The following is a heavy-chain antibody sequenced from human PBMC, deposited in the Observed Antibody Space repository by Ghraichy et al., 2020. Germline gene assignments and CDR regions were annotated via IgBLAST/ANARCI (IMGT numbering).Heavy chain of an antibody. CDR3: ARQGSSGWYH. CDR2: INHSGST. J-gene: IGHJ5*02. Sequence: ETLSLTCAVYGGSFSGYYWSWIRQPPGKGLEWIGEINHSGSTNYNPSLKSRVTISIDTSKNQFSLKLSSVTAADTAVYYCARQGSSGWYHWGQGTLVTVSS. V-gene: IGHV4-34*01. CDR1: GGSFSGYY. D-gene: IGHD6-19*01.